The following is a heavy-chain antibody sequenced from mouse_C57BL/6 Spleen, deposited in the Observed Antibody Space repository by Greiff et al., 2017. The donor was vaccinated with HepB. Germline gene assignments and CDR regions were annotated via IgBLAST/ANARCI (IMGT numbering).Heavy chain of an antibody. CDR1: GYTFTSYT. CDR2: INPSSGYT. Sequence: VQLQQSGAELARPGASVKMSCKASGYTFTSYTMHWVKQRPGQGLEWIGYINPSSGYTKYNQKFKDKATLTADKSSSTAYMQLSSLTSEDSAVYYCARNGYVYAMDYWGQGTSVTVSS. D-gene: IGHD2-2*01. CDR3: ARNGYVYAMDY. J-gene: IGHJ4*01. V-gene: IGHV1-4*01.